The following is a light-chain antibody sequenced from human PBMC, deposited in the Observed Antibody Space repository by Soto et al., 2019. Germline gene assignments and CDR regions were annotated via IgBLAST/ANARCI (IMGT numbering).Light chain of an antibody. CDR3: QKYNSYWT. J-gene: IGKJ1*01. CDR1: QSISSW. Sequence: DIQMTQSPSTLSASVGDRVTITCRASQSISSWLAWYQQKPGKAPKLLIYKASSLASGVPSRFSGSGSGAEFTLTISSLRPDDFATYYCQKYNSYWTFGQGTKVEIK. CDR2: KAS. V-gene: IGKV1-5*03.